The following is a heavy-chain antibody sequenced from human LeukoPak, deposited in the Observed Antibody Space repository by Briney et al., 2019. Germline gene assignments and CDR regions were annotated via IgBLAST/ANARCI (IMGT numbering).Heavy chain of an antibody. CDR2: IYPADSDT. Sequence: GESLKISCKGSGYSFTSYCIGWVRQMPGKGLEWMGIIYPADSDTRYSPSFQGQVTISADKSISTAYLQWSSLKASDTAMYYCARFNYGSAYAAGSAFDSWCQGTMVTVSS. V-gene: IGHV5-51*01. CDR3: ARFNYGSAYAAGSAFDS. CDR1: GYSFTSYC. D-gene: IGHD5-12*01. J-gene: IGHJ3*02.